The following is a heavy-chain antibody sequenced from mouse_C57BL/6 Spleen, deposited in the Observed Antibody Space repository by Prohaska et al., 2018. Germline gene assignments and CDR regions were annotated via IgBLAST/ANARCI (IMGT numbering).Heavy chain of an antibody. V-gene: IGHV1-82*01. CDR2: IYPGDGDT. J-gene: IGHJ2*01. CDR1: GYAFSSSW. Sequence: QVQLQQSGPELVKPGASVKISCKASGYAFSSSWMNWVKQRPGKVLEWIGRIYPGDGDTNYNGKVKGKATLTADKSSSTAYMQLSSLTSEDSAVYFCARSNYDDYDGGNFDYWGQGTTLTVSS. D-gene: IGHD2-4*01. CDR3: ARSNYDDYDGGNFDY.